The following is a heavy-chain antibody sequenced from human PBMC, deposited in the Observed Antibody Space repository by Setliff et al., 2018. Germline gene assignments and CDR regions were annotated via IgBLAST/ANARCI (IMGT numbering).Heavy chain of an antibody. CDR3: ITGSSWYPFDY. J-gene: IGHJ4*02. CDR2: IKSKTDGGTT. Sequence: GESLKISCAASGFTFSNVWMSWVRQAPGKGLEWVGRIKSKTDGGTTDYAAPVKGRFTISRDDSKNTLYLQMNSLKTEDTAVYYCITGSSWYPFDYWGQGTLVTVSS. V-gene: IGHV3-15*01. D-gene: IGHD6-13*01. CDR1: GFTFSNVW.